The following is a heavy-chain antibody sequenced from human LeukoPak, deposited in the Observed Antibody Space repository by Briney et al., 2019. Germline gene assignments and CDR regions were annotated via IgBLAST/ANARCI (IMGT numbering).Heavy chain of an antibody. J-gene: IGHJ4*02. Sequence: PGRSLRLSCAASGFTFSSYGMHWVRQAPGKGLEWVAVIWYDGSNKYYADSVKGRFTISRDNSKNTLYLQMNSLRAEDTAVYYCARSDSSGYYAGLDYWGQGTPVTVSS. V-gene: IGHV3-33*01. D-gene: IGHD3-22*01. CDR2: IWYDGSNK. CDR3: ARSDSSGYYAGLDY. CDR1: GFTFSSYG.